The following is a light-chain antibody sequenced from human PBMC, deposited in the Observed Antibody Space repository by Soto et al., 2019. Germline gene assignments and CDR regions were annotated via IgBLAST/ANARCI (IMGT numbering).Light chain of an antibody. CDR2: YDS. J-gene: IGLJ2*01. Sequence: SYELTQPPSVSVAPGKTARITCGGNNIGSKSVHWYQQKPGQAPVLAIYYDSDRPSGIPERFSGSNSGNTATLTISRVEAGDEADYYCHVWDSSSDHPFGGGTKLTVL. V-gene: IGLV3-21*04. CDR1: NIGSKS. CDR3: HVWDSSSDHP.